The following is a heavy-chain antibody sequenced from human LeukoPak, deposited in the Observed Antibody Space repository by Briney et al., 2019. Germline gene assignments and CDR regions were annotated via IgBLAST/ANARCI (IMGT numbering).Heavy chain of an antibody. CDR3: AGVGVTGPRPTRPADY. J-gene: IGHJ4*02. CDR1: GGSISSYY. D-gene: IGHD1-26*01. Sequence: PSETLSLTCTVSGGSISSYYWSWIRQPPGKGLEWIGYIYYSGSTNYNPSLKSRVTISVDTPKNQFSLKLSSVTAADTAAYYCAGVGVTGPRPTRPADYWGQGTLVTVSS. V-gene: IGHV4-59*08. CDR2: IYYSGST.